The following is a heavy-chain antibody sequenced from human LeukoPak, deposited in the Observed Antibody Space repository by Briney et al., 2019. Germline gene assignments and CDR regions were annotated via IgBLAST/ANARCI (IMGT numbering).Heavy chain of an antibody. V-gene: IGHV4-39*07. J-gene: IGHJ3*02. CDR1: GGSISSSSYY. CDR2: IYYSGST. Sequence: SETLSLTCAASGGSISSSSYYWGWIRQPPGKGLEWIGSIYYSGSTYYNPSLRSRVTISVDTSKNQFSLRLSSVTAADTAVYYCARETHAFDIWGQGTMVTVSS. CDR3: ARETHAFDI.